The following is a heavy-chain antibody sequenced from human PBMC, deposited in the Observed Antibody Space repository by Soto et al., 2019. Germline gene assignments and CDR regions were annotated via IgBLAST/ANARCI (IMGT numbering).Heavy chain of an antibody. CDR2: ISFDGTNK. D-gene: IGHD2-21*02. CDR1: EFAFSTHA. Sequence: GGSLRLSCAASEFAFSTHAMHWVRQAPGEGLEWVAVISFDGTNKYYADSVKGRFTISRDNSRGTLYLQMNSLRIEDTAVYYCSASRDYNWFDPWGQGTPVTVYS. J-gene: IGHJ5*02. V-gene: IGHV3-30-3*01. CDR3: SASRDYNWFDP.